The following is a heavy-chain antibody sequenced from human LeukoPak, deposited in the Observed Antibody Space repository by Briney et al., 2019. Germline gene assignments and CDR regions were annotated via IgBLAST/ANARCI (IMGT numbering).Heavy chain of an antibody. Sequence: PSETLSHTCTVSGYSISSGYYWGWIRQPPGKGLEWIGSIYHSGSTYYNPSLKSRVTISVDTSKNQFSLKLSSVTAADTAVYYCARDLIPIFGQTRPYYYYYYMDVWGKGTTVTVSS. CDR3: ARDLIPIFGQTRPYYYYYYMDV. D-gene: IGHD3-3*01. V-gene: IGHV4-38-2*02. CDR2: IYHSGST. CDR1: GYSISSGYY. J-gene: IGHJ6*03.